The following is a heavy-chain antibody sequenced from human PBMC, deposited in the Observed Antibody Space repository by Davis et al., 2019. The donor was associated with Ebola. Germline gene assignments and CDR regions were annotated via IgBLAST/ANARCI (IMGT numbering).Heavy chain of an antibody. CDR1: GGSISSSSYY. D-gene: IGHD3-10*01. Sequence: PSETLSLTCTVSGGSISSSSYYWGWIRQPPGKGLEWIGSIYYSGSTYYNPSLKSRVTISVDTSKNQFSLKLSSVTAADTAVYYCATPGGGDYSDYWGQGTLVTVSS. CDR2: IYYSGST. CDR3: ATPGGGDYSDY. J-gene: IGHJ4*02. V-gene: IGHV4-39*01.